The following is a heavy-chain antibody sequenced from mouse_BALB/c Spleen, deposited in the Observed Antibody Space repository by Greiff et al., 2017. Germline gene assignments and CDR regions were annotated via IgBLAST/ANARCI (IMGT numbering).Heavy chain of an antibody. CDR2: IDPSDSET. V-gene: IGHV1S126*01. J-gene: IGHJ2*01. CDR3: ARDPGLDY. CDR1: GYSFTSYW. Sequence: VKLQQSGPQLVRPGASVKISCKASGYSFTSYWMHWVKQRPGQGLEWIGMIDPSDSETRLNQKFKDKATLTVDKSSSTAYMQLSSPTSEDSAVYYCARDPGLDYWGQGTTLTVSS.